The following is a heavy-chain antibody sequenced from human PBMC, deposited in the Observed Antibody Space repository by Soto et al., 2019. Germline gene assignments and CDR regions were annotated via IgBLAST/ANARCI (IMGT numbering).Heavy chain of an antibody. D-gene: IGHD3-22*01. CDR1: GFTFDDYA. V-gene: IGHV3-9*01. CDR3: AKDISSGYFLAMDY. Sequence: PGGSLRLSCAASGFTFDDYAMHWVRQAPGKGLEWVSGISWNSGSIGYADSVKGRFTISRDNAKNSLYLQMNSLRAEDTALYYCAKDISSGYFLAMDYWGQGTLVTVSS. J-gene: IGHJ4*02. CDR2: ISWNSGSI.